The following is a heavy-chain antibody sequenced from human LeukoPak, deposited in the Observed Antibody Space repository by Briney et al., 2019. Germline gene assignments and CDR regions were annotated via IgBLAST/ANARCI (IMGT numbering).Heavy chain of an antibody. CDR3: ARERPLDSSSWYYYYYYMDV. CDR2: IYYSGST. Sequence: PSETLSLTCTVSGGSISSSSYYWGWIRQPPGKGLEWIGSIYYSGSTYYNPSLKSRVTISVDTSKNQFSLKLSSVTAADTAVYYCARERPLDSSSWYYYYYYMDVWGKGTTVTVSS. CDR1: GGSISSSSYY. D-gene: IGHD6-13*01. J-gene: IGHJ6*03. V-gene: IGHV4-39*07.